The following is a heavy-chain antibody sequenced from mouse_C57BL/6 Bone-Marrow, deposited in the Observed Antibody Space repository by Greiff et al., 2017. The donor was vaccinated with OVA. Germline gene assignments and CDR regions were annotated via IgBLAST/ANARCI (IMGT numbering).Heavy chain of an antibody. Sequence: VQLQQSGPGLVKPSQSLSLTCSVTGYSITSGYYWNWIRQFPGNKLEWMGYISYDGSNNYNPSLKNRISITRDTSKNQFFLKLNSVTTEDTAAYYCAREKDGGIFWYFDVWGTGTTVTVSS. CDR1: GYSITSGYY. D-gene: IGHD1-1*02. J-gene: IGHJ1*03. CDR3: AREKDGGIFWYFDV. V-gene: IGHV3-6*01. CDR2: ISYDGSN.